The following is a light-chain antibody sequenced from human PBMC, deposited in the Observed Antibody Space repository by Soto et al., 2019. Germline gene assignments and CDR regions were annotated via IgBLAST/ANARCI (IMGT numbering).Light chain of an antibody. CDR3: QQRSNWPQT. CDR1: QSLVHPDGNIY. J-gene: IGKJ3*01. V-gene: IGKV2-30*02. CDR2: KVS. Sequence: DVVMAQSPLSLRVTLVQAASVSCRSSQSLVHPDGNIYLSWFQQRPGQSPRRLIYKVSNRDSGIPARFSGSGSGTDFTLTISSLEPEDFAVYYCQQRSNWPQTFGPGTKVDIK.